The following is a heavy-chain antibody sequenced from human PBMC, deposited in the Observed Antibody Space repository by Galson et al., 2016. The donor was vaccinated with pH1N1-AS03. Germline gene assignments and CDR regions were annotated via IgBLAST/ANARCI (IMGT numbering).Heavy chain of an antibody. V-gene: IGHV3-21*01. CDR2: ISTSSSSI. CDR1: GFPFSGYS. CDR3: ARDGPPQGISVAGSFDF. D-gene: IGHD6-19*01. Sequence: LRLSCAASGFPFSGYSMNWVRQAPGKGLEWVSFISTSSSSIYYADSVKGRFTISRDNAQNLLYLQMNSLIDEDTAVYYCARDGPPQGISVAGSFDFWGQGTLVTVSS. J-gene: IGHJ4*02.